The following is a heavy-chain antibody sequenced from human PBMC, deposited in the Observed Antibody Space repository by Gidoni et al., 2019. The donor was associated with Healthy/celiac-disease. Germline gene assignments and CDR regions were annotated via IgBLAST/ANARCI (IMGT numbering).Heavy chain of an antibody. CDR3: AKNLWLDPPDAFDI. CDR1: RLTFRGYA. J-gene: IGHJ3*02. D-gene: IGHD6-19*01. CDR2: ISGSGGST. V-gene: IGHV3-23*04. Sequence: EVQLVVSGGGLVQPGGFLRLSCAYSRLTFRGYAMSWVRQTPGKGLAWVSAISGSGGSTYYADSGKGRFTISRDNSKNTLYLQMNSLRAEDTAVYYCAKNLWLDPPDAFDIWGQGTMVTVSS.